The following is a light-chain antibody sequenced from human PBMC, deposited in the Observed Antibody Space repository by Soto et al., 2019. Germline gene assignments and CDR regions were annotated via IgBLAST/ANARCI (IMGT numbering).Light chain of an antibody. V-gene: IGLV2-8*01. CDR2: EVN. CDR3: SSYAGSSNV. CDR1: SSDVGGYNY. Sequence: QSVLTQPPSASGSPGQSVAISCTGTSSDVGGYNYVSWYQQHPGKAPKLMIYEVNKRPSEVPDRFSGSKSGNTASLTVSGLQAEDAADYYCSSYAGSSNVFGTGTKATVL. J-gene: IGLJ1*01.